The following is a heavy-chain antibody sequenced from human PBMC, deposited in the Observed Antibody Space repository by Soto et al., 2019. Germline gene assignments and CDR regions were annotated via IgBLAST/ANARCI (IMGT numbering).Heavy chain of an antibody. V-gene: IGHV4-4*03. D-gene: IGHD2-2*01. J-gene: IGHJ6*02. Sequence: PQTLSLTYAVSGGSLSRNHWWRWVRLPPEKGLEWIGEIYHSGSTNYNPSLKSRVTISVDKSKNQFSLKLSSVTAADTAVYYCARVYCSSTSCYYYYGMDVWGQGTTVTVS. CDR3: ARVYCSSTSCYYYYGMDV. CDR2: IYHSGST. CDR1: GGSLSRNHW.